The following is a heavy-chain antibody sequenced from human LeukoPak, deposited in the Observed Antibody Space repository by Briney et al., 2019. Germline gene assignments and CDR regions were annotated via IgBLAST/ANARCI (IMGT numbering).Heavy chain of an antibody. D-gene: IGHD3-3*01. CDR2: INPNSGGT. J-gene: IGHJ5*02. CDR3: AREGFWSGYYTHNWFDP. Sequence: ASVKVSCKASGYTFTGYYMHWVRQAPGQGLEWIGRINPNSGGTNYAQKFQGRVTMTRDTSISTAYMELSRLRSDDTAVYYCAREGFWSGYYTHNWFDPWGQGTLVTVSS. CDR1: GYTFTGYY. V-gene: IGHV1-2*02.